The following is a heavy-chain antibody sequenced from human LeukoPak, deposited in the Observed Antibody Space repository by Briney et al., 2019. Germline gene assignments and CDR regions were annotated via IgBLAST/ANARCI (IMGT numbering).Heavy chain of an antibody. Sequence: ASVKVSCKASGYTFTGYYMHWVRQAPGQGLEWMGWINPNSGGTNYAQKFRGRVTMTRDTSISTAYMELSRLRSDDTAVYYCARAQLWLRENAFDIWGQGTMVTVSS. J-gene: IGHJ3*02. CDR1: GYTFTGYY. CDR3: ARAQLWLRENAFDI. D-gene: IGHD5-18*01. V-gene: IGHV1-2*02. CDR2: INPNSGGT.